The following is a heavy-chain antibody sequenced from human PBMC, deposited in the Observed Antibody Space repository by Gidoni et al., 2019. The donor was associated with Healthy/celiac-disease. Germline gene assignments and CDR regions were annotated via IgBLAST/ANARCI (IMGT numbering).Heavy chain of an antibody. D-gene: IGHD5-18*01. Sequence: QVQLHQWGAGLLKPSETLSLPCAVYGGSVRGYYWSWIRQPPGTGLEGIGEIHHSGSTKYNPSLTSRVTISVDTSKNPFSLKLGSVAAADTAVYFCAREEDTAMVSPFDYWGQGTLVTVSS. CDR1: GGSVRGYY. V-gene: IGHV4-34*01. CDR2: IHHSGST. J-gene: IGHJ4*02. CDR3: AREEDTAMVSPFDY.